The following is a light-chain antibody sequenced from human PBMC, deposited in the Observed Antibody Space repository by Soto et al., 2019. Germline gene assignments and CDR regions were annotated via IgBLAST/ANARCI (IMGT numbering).Light chain of an antibody. V-gene: IGKV1-33*01. CDR1: QDINKN. CDR2: DAS. CDR3: QQYESLPLT. Sequence: DLQMTQSPSSLSASVGDRVTITCQASQDINKNLIWYQQKPGKAPKLLIYDASDLETGVPSRFSGSGSGTGFTFTISSLQAEDFATYYCQQYESLPLTFGQGTRLEIK. J-gene: IGKJ5*01.